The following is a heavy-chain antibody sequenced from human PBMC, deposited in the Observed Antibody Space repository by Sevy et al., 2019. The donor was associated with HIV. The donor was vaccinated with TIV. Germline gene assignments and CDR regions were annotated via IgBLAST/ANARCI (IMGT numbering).Heavy chain of an antibody. CDR3: ARDRYYDASGYYYYYYGLDV. CDR1: GFTFSSSA. Sequence: GGSLRLSCAASGFTFSSSAMHWVRQAPGKGLEWVSTIYSGGSTFYADSVKGRFTISRDNSKNTLYLHMNSLRAEDTAVYYCARDRYYDASGYYYYYYGLDVWGQGTTVTVSS. CDR2: IYSGGST. V-gene: IGHV3-66*01. J-gene: IGHJ6*02. D-gene: IGHD3-22*01.